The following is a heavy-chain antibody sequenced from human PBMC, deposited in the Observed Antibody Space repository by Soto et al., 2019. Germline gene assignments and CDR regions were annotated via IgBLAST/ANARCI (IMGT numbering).Heavy chain of an antibody. D-gene: IGHD6-6*01. CDR1: GFTFSSYW. CDR3: ARDLHSSSSYYYYYYYMDV. J-gene: IGHJ6*03. CDR2: IKQDGSEK. V-gene: IGHV3-7*01. Sequence: PGGSLRLSCAASGFTFSSYWMSWVRQAPGKGLEWVANIKQDGSEKYYVDSVKGRFTISRDNAKNSLYLQMNSLRAEDTAVYYCARDLHSSSSYYYYYYYMDVWGKGTTVTVSS.